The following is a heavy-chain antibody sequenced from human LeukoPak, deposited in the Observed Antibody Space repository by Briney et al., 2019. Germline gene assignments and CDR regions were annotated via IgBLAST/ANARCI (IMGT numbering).Heavy chain of an antibody. CDR2: ISGSGGST. CDR1: GFTFSSYA. J-gene: IGHJ4*02. Sequence: GGSLRLSCAASGFTFSSYAMSWVRQAPGKGLEWVSGISGSGGSTYYADSVKGRFTISRDNSKNTLYPQMNSLRAEDTAVYYCAKDRGSGYYYGGPEYFDYWGQGTLVTVSS. CDR3: AKDRGSGYYYGGPEYFDY. D-gene: IGHD3-22*01. V-gene: IGHV3-23*01.